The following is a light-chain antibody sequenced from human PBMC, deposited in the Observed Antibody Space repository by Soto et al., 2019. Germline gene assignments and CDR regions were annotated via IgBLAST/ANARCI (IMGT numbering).Light chain of an antibody. CDR2: GAS. CDR3: QQYNDWPLT. CDR1: QSVDSN. V-gene: IGKV3D-15*01. Sequence: EIVMTQSPATLSVSPGDGATLSCRASQSVDSNLAWYQQKPGQTPRLLIYGASTRPTGIPARFSGSGSGTEFTLTISRLQSEDFAVYYCQQYNDWPLTFGGGTKVEIK. J-gene: IGKJ4*01.